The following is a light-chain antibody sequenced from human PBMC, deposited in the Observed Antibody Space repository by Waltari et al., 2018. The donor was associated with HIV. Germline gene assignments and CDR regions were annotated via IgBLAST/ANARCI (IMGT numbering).Light chain of an antibody. CDR3: QQKNNWPYT. J-gene: IGKJ2*01. CDR1: QYFRSN. Sequence: EIVMTQSPATLSVSPGARPPLSCRASQYFRSNLAWYQQKPGLAPTRPIYAASTRATDIPVKFSGSGSGKDFALNISSLQSEDFAIYDCQQKNNWPYTFGQGTKVEFK. V-gene: IGKV3-15*01. CDR2: AAS.